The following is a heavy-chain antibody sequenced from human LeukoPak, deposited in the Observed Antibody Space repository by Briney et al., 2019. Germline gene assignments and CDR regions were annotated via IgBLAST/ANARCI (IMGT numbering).Heavy chain of an antibody. D-gene: IGHD1-1*01. CDR1: GFTFSNYG. Sequence: HPGRSLRLSCAASGFTFSNYGMHWVRQAPGEGLEGVANIKQDGSEKYYVDSVKGRFTISRDNAKNSLYLQMNSLRAEDTAVYYCARRAWTRCVLSGFDIWGQGTMVTVSS. J-gene: IGHJ3*02. CDR2: IKQDGSEK. CDR3: ARRAWTRCVLSGFDI. V-gene: IGHV3-7*01.